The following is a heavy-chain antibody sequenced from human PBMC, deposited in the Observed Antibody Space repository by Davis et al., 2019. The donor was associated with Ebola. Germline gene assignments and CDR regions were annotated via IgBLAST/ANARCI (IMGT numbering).Heavy chain of an antibody. CDR3: ARDHMRVRGAQWRGMDV. D-gene: IGHD3-10*01. CDR1: GFTFSSYA. V-gene: IGHV3-30-3*01. Sequence: GESLKISCAASGFTFSSYAMHWVRQAPGKGLEWVAVISYDGSNKYYADSVKGRFTISRDNSKNTLYLQMNSLRAEDTAVYYCARDHMRVRGAQWRGMDVWGKGTTVTVSS. CDR2: ISYDGSNK. J-gene: IGHJ6*04.